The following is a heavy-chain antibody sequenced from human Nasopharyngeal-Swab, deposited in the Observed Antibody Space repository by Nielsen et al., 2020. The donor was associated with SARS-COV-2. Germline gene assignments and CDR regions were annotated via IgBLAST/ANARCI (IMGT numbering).Heavy chain of an antibody. V-gene: IGHV4-34*01. CDR2: INHSGST. Sequence: ESLKLSCTVSGASITTYYWNWIRQPPGKGLEWIGEINHSGSTHYNPSLKSRVTISMDTSKSQFSLKMTSVTAADTAVYYCAEKGYSSSWYIYWGQGTLVTVSS. CDR1: GASITTYY. J-gene: IGHJ4*02. D-gene: IGHD6-13*01. CDR3: AEKGYSSSWYIY.